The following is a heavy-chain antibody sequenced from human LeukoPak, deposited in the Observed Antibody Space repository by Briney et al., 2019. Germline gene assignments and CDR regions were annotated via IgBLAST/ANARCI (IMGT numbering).Heavy chain of an antibody. CDR3: ARAPPGIAVSNYYYGMDV. Sequence: SETLSLTCAVYGGSFSGYYWSWIRQPPGKGLEWIGEINHSGSTNYNPSLKSRVTISVDTSKNQFSLKLSSVTAADTAVYYCARAPPGIAVSNYYYGMDVWGQGTTVTVSS. CDR2: INHSGST. CDR1: GGSFSGYY. J-gene: IGHJ6*02. D-gene: IGHD6-19*01. V-gene: IGHV4-34*01.